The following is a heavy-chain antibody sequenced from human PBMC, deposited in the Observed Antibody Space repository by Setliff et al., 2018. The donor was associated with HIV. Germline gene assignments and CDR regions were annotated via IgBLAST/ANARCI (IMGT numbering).Heavy chain of an antibody. Sequence: GSLRLSCAASGFTLSDHYMDWVRQAPGKGLEWVGRIRNKANSFTIEYAASVRGRFTISKDESKNFLYLQMHSLRVEDTAFYYCARDKRDDNFLTSRISSVFDFWGEGTLVTVSS. J-gene: IGHJ4*02. CDR3: ARDKRDDNFLTSRISSVFDF. CDR2: IRNKANSFTI. CDR1: GFTLSDHY. D-gene: IGHD1-1*01. V-gene: IGHV3-72*01.